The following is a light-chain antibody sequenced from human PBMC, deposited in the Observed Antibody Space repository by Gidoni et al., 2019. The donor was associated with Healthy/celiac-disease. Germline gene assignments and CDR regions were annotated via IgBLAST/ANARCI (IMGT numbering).Light chain of an antibody. J-gene: IGKJ1*01. Sequence: EIVMTQSPATLSVSPGERATLSCRASQSVSSNLAWYQQKPGQAPRLLIYGASTRATGIPARFSGSGSGTEFTLTISSRQSEDFAVYYCQQYNNWHPWTLXQGTRVEIK. CDR3: QQYNNWHPWT. CDR2: GAS. V-gene: IGKV3-15*01. CDR1: QSVSSN.